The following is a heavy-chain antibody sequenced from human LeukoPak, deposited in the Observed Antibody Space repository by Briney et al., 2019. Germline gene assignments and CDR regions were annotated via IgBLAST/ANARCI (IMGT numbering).Heavy chain of an antibody. Sequence: GGSLRLSCAASGFTFSTYTIHWVRQAPGKGLEWVAVISYDGTNKYYADSVKGRFTISRDNSKNTLFLQMNSLTAEDTAIYSCARPRLEYCSGGSCFDAFDIWGQGTMVTVSS. CDR2: ISYDGTNK. V-gene: IGHV3-30*04. J-gene: IGHJ3*02. CDR1: GFTFSTYT. CDR3: ARPRLEYCSGGSCFDAFDI. D-gene: IGHD2-15*01.